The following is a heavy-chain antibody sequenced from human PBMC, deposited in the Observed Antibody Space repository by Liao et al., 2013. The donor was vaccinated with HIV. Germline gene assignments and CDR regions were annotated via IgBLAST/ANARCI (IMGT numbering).Heavy chain of an antibody. D-gene: IGHD6-6*01. J-gene: IGHJ4*02. CDR1: GGSFRTYD. V-gene: IGHV4-34*01. Sequence: QVQLHQWGAGLLKPSETLSLTCAVYGGSFRTYDWGWIRQPPGKGLEWIGEIHLSGSTNYNPSLKSRVTISVDTSKNQFSLKLTSLTAADTAVYYCARVGRQLVRFDYWGQGTLVTVSS. CDR2: IHLSGST. CDR3: ARVGRQLVRFDY.